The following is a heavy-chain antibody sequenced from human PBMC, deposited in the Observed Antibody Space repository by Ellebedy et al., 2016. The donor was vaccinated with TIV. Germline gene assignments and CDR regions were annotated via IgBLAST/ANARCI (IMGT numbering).Heavy chain of an antibody. CDR2: IYYSGST. V-gene: IGHV4-59*08. Sequence: SETLSLXXAVYGGSFSSYYWSWIRQPPGKGLEWIGYIYYSGSTNYNPSLKSRVTISVDTSKNQFSLKLSSVTAADTAVYYCARHARIPVGFSSWASHFDYWGQGTLVTVSS. J-gene: IGHJ4*02. CDR1: GGSFSSYY. CDR3: ARHARIPVGFSSWASHFDY. D-gene: IGHD6-13*01.